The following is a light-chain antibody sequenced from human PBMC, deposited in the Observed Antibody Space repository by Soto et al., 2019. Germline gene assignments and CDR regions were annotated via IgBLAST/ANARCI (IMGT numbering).Light chain of an antibody. CDR3: IQHNSYPWT. Sequence: DIQMTQSPSAMSASVGDRVTITCRASQGINNYLAWYQQKPGQDPKRLIYVASSLQSGVPSRFSGSGSGTEFTLTISRLQPEDFATYYCIQHNSYPWTFGQGTKLEIK. J-gene: IGKJ1*01. CDR1: QGINNY. V-gene: IGKV1-17*03. CDR2: VAS.